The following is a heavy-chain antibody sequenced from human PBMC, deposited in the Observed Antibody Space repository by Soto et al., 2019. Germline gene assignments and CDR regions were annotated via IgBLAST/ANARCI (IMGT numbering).Heavy chain of an antibody. Sequence: GASVKVSCKASGYTFTGYYMHWVRQAPGQGLEWMGWINPNSGGTNYAQKFQGWVTMTRDTSISTAYMELSRLRSDDTAVYYCARGIAARPDPSPDYYYMDVWGKGTTVTVSS. CDR2: INPNSGGT. CDR1: GYTFTGYY. CDR3: ARGIAARPDPSPDYYYMDV. D-gene: IGHD6-6*01. V-gene: IGHV1-2*04. J-gene: IGHJ6*03.